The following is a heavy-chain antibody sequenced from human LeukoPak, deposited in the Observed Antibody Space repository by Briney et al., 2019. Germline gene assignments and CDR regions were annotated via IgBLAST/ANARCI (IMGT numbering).Heavy chain of an antibody. Sequence: GGSLRLSCAASGFTFSDYAMSWVRQAPGKGLEWGSTVSGGGGPSIFYYVDSVKGRFTISRDNSKNTIYLQMNSLRADDTAIYHCAHAGGSQFHAWGQGTLVVVSS. D-gene: IGHD5-24*01. CDR3: AHAGGSQFHA. J-gene: IGHJ5*02. V-gene: IGHV3-23*01. CDR2: VSGGGGPSIF. CDR1: GFTFSDYA.